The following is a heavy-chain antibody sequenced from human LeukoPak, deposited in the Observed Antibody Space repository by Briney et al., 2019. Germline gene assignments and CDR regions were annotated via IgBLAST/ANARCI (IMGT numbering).Heavy chain of an antibody. CDR3: AKDLTTYYYFDN. D-gene: IGHD3-9*01. V-gene: IGHV3-23*01. Sequence: GGSLRLSCAVSGFAFGSEAMSWVRQSPARGLEWVASISPGGGTTYYADSVKGRFTISRDNSKNTLYLYMNSLRTEDTAVYYCAKDLTTYYYFDNWGQGTLVTVSS. CDR2: ISPGGGTT. J-gene: IGHJ4*02. CDR1: GFAFGSEA.